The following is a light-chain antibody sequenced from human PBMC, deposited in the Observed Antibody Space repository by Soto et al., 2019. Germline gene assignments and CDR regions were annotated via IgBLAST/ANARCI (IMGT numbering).Light chain of an antibody. CDR2: DVT. Sequence: DIQMTQSPSSLPASVGDRVTITCQASQDIDKYLNWYQQKPGKAPKLLIDDVTNLETGVPSRFSGSGSGTHFTFTIGSLQPDDFATYYCKHYNSYSEAFGQGTKVDIK. CDR1: QDIDKY. CDR3: KHYNSYSEA. V-gene: IGKV1-33*01. J-gene: IGKJ1*01.